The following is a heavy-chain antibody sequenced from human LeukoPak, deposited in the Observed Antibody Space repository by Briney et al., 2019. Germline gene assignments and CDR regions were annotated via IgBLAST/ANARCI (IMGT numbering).Heavy chain of an antibody. CDR3: ARTGYNYGTPLND. V-gene: IGHV3-23*01. Sequence: GGSLRLSCAASGLTFSSYAMSWVRQAPGKGLEWVSGITYIDGSTYYADSVKGRFTISRDNSKSTLYLQMNSLRAEDTAVYYCARTGYNYGTPLNDWGQGTLVTVSS. D-gene: IGHD5-18*01. CDR2: ITYIDGST. CDR1: GLTFSSYA. J-gene: IGHJ4*02.